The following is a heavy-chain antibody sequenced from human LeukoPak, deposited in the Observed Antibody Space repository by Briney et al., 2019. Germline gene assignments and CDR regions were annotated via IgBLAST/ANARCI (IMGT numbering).Heavy chain of an antibody. Sequence: ASVKVSCKASGYTFTGYYMHWVRQAPGQGLEWMGWINPNGGGTNYAQKFQGRVTMTRDTSISTAYMELSRLRSDDTAVYYCAREAVRRGGIAVAGLPRYWGQGTLVTVSS. CDR3: AREAVRRGGIAVAGLPRY. J-gene: IGHJ4*02. D-gene: IGHD6-19*01. CDR1: GYTFTGYY. V-gene: IGHV1-2*02. CDR2: INPNGGGT.